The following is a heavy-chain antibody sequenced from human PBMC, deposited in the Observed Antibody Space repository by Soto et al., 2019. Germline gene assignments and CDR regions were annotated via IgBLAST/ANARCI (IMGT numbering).Heavy chain of an antibody. CDR3: TREELAWGDDFWSGYFHLDY. J-gene: IGHJ4*02. Sequence: PGGSLRLSCTASGFTFGDYAMSWVRQAPGKGLEWVGFIRSKAYGGTTEYAASVKGRFTISRDDSKSIAYLQMNSLKTEDTAVYYCTREELAWGDDFWSGYFHLDYWGQGTLVTVSS. CDR1: GFTFGDYA. D-gene: IGHD3-3*01. V-gene: IGHV3-49*04. CDR2: IRSKAYGGTT.